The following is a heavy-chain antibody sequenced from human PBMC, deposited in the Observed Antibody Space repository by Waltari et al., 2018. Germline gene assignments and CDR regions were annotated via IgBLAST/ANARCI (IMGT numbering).Heavy chain of an antibody. Sequence: VQLQESGPGLLKPPQPLSLTCAVSGASIRGGDFFWRWVRQSPGKGLEWIGHIYFSGNAYYNPSLRSRFTLSVDISKNQFSLNVTSVTPADTAVYFCARQNAGYDSRTPFPMFDSWGPGTLVAVSS. V-gene: IGHV4-30-4*08. CDR3: ARQNAGYDSRTPFPMFDS. J-gene: IGHJ4*02. CDR1: GASIRGGDFF. D-gene: IGHD3-22*01. CDR2: IYFSGNA.